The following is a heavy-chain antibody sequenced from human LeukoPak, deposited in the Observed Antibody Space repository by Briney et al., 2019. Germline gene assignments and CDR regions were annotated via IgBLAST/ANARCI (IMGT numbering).Heavy chain of an antibody. Sequence: GGSLRLSCAASGFTFSSYAMHWVRQAPGKGLEWVAVISYDGSNKYYADSVKGRFTISRDNSKNTLYLQMNSLRAEDTAVYYCANEGIAVYFDYWGQGTLVTVSS. D-gene: IGHD6-19*01. J-gene: IGHJ4*02. CDR1: GFTFSSYA. V-gene: IGHV3-30-3*02. CDR3: ANEGIAVYFDY. CDR2: ISYDGSNK.